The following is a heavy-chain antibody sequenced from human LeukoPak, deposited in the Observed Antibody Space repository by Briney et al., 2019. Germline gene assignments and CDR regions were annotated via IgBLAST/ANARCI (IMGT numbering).Heavy chain of an antibody. CDR1: GYTFTGYY. CDR3: ARGHSSWNNWFDP. Sequence: ASVTVSCKASGYTFTGYYMHWVRQAPGQGLEWMGWINPNSGGTSYAQKFQGRVTMTRDTSTSTVYMELSSLRSEDTAVYYCARGHSSWNNWFDPWGQGTLVTVSS. V-gene: IGHV1-2*02. D-gene: IGHD6-13*01. CDR2: INPNSGGT. J-gene: IGHJ5*02.